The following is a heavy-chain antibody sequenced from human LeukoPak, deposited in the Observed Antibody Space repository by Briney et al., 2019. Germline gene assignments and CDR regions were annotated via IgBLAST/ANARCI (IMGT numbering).Heavy chain of an antibody. J-gene: IGHJ4*02. Sequence: NPSETLSLTCTVSGGSISSSGYYWGWIRQPPGKGLEWIASIYYSGNTYYNPSLKSRVTISVDTSKNQFSLKLSSVTAADTAVYYCARTYYDFWSGHRYYFDYWGQGTLVTVSS. CDR3: ARTYYDFWSGHRYYFDY. CDR1: GGSISSSGYY. D-gene: IGHD3-3*01. CDR2: IYYSGNT. V-gene: IGHV4-39*07.